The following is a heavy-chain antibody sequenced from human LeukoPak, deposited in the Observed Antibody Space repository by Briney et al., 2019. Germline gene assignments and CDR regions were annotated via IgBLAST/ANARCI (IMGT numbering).Heavy chain of an antibody. V-gene: IGHV4-59*08. CDR1: GGSISSYD. D-gene: IGHD3-10*01. Sequence: SETLSLTCTVSGGSISSYDWSWIRQPPGKGLEWIGYIYYSGRTNYNPSLKSRVTISVDTSKNQFSLKLSSVTAADTAVYYCASHNHFGEEDYFDYWGQGTLVTVSS. J-gene: IGHJ4*02. CDR2: IYYSGRT. CDR3: ASHNHFGEEDYFDY.